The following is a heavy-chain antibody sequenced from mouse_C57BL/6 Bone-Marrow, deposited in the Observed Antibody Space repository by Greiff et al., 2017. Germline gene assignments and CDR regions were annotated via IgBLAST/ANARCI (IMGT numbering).Heavy chain of an antibody. CDR2: IYPGDGDT. Sequence: QVQLQQSGPELVKPGASVKISCKASGYAFSSSWMNWVKQRPGKGLEWLGRIYPGDGDTNYNGYFKGKATLTADKSSSTAYMQLSSLTSEDSAVYFCARGGWLLPAWFAYWGQGTLVTVSA. CDR3: ARGGWLLPAWFAY. D-gene: IGHD2-3*01. CDR1: GYAFSSSW. J-gene: IGHJ3*01. V-gene: IGHV1-82*01.